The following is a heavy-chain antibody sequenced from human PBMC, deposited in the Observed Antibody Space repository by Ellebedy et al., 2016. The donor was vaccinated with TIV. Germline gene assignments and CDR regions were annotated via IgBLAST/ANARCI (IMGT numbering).Heavy chain of an antibody. CDR1: GFAFSSYA. Sequence: GESLKISCAASGFAFSSYAMSWVRQAPGKGLDWVSAIRGSGVSTYYADSVKGRFTISRDNSKNTLYLQMNSLRAEDTAVYYCAKDPGYCSSTSCYRYFQHWGQGTLVTVSS. CDR3: AKDPGYCSSTSCYRYFQH. J-gene: IGHJ1*01. V-gene: IGHV3-23*01. CDR2: IRGSGVST. D-gene: IGHD2-2*02.